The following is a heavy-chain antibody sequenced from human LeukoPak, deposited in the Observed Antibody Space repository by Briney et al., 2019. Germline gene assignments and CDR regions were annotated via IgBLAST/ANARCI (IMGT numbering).Heavy chain of an antibody. J-gene: IGHJ4*02. CDR1: GYTFTGYY. CDR2: VNPNSGGT. D-gene: IGHD2-15*01. CDR3: ARSDCSGGSCYSDY. Sequence: ASVTVSCKASGYTFTGYYMHWVRQAPGQGLEWMGWVNPNSGGTNYAQKFQGWVTMTRDTSISTAYMELSRLRSDDTAVYYCARSDCSGGSCYSDYWGQGTLVTVSS. V-gene: IGHV1-2*04.